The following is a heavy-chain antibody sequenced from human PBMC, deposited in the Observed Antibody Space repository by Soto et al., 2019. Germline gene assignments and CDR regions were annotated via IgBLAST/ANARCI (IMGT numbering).Heavy chain of an antibody. Sequence: WASVKVSCKASGYTFTSYYMHWVRQAPGQGLEWMGIINPSGVSTSYTQKFQGRVTMTRDTSTWAVYMELSSLRCEETAVYYCAREKKTLRLRHFHQAGSFDYWRQGPLVTVSS. CDR2: INPSGVST. CDR3: AREKKTLRLRHFHQAGSFDY. D-gene: IGHD3-9*01. V-gene: IGHV1-46*01. CDR1: GYTFTSYY. J-gene: IGHJ4*02.